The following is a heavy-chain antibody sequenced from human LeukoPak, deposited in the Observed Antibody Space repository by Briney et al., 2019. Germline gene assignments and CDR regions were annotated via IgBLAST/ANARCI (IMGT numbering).Heavy chain of an antibody. CDR1: GYSISSGYY. D-gene: IGHD6-19*01. CDR3: ARQPYSSGWCFDY. J-gene: IGHJ4*02. CDR2: IHHSGST. Sequence: PSETLSLTCAVSGYSISSGYYWGWIRPPPGKGLEWIGSIHHSGSTYYNPSLKNRVTISVDTSKNQFSLRLSSVTAADTAVYYCARQPYSSGWCFDYWGQGTLVTVSS. V-gene: IGHV4-38-2*01.